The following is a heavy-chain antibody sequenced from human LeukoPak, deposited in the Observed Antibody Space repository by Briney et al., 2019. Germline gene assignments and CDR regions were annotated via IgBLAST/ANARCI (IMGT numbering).Heavy chain of an antibody. Sequence: PGRTLRLFRAASGFIHRQHSMNWARQLPAKGLEGLSYFDTYSRIRYYADSVMGRFTISRDDAKNSLYLQMNSLRDEDTAVYYCAREDDVWGPNNFDMWGQGTLVAVSS. CDR3: AREDDVWGPNNFDM. CDR1: GFIHRQHS. J-gene: IGHJ3*02. CDR2: FDTYSRIR. V-gene: IGHV3-48*02. D-gene: IGHD7-27*01.